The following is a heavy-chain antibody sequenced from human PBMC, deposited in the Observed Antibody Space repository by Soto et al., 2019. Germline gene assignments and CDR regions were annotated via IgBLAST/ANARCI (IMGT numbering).Heavy chain of an antibody. V-gene: IGHV1-58*02. CDR1: GSGFIRSG. J-gene: IGHJ6*02. CDR2: IVVASGQT. CDR3: SADRPDIGVGWWV. Sequence: SVKVSCKASGSGFIRSGIQWVRQAHGQRLEWIGWIVVASGQTNYAQNFRGRVAITRDTSTATAYIELTGLTSEDTAVYFCSADRPDIGVGWWVWGQGTTVTVPS. D-gene: IGHD2-15*01.